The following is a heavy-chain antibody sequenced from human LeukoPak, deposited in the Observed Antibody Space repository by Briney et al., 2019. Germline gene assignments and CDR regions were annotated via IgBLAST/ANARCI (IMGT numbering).Heavy chain of an antibody. CDR2: ISAYNGNT. V-gene: IGHV1-18*01. CDR1: GYTFTSYG. Sequence: ASVNVSCKASGYTFTSYGISWVRPAPGQGLAWMGWISAYNGNTNYAQKLQGRVTMTTDTSTSTAYMELRSLRSDDTAVYYCARDSSGYYLRDNFFDYWGQGTLVTVSS. CDR3: ARDSSGYYLRDNFFDY. D-gene: IGHD3-22*01. J-gene: IGHJ4*02.